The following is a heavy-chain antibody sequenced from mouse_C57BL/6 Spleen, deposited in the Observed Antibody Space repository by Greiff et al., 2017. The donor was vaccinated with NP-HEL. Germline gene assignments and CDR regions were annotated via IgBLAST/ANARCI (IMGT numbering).Heavy chain of an antibody. J-gene: IGHJ3*01. CDR3: TTRGTAQATFAY. Sequence: ASGFNIKDDYMHWVKQRPEQGLEWIGWIDPENGDTEYASKFQGKATITADTSSNTAYLQLSSLTSEDTAVYYCTTRGTAQATFAYWGQGTLVTVSA. V-gene: IGHV14-4*01. D-gene: IGHD3-2*02. CDR1: GFNIKDDY. CDR2: IDPENGDT.